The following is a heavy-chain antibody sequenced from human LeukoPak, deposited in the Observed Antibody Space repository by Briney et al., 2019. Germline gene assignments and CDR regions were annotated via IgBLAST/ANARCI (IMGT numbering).Heavy chain of an antibody. D-gene: IGHD5-12*01. CDR3: ARLPFNSGYEYFDY. CDR1: GYSISSGYF. Sequence: PSETLSLTCTVSGYSISSGYFWGWIRQPPGKGLEWIGSIYHSGSTYYNPSLKSRVTISVDKSKNQFSLKLSSVTAADTAVYSCARLPFNSGYEYFDYWGQGTLVTVSS. V-gene: IGHV4-38-2*02. CDR2: IYHSGST. J-gene: IGHJ4*02.